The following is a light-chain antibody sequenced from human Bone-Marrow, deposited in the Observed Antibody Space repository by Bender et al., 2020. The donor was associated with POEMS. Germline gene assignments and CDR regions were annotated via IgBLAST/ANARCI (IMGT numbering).Light chain of an antibody. CDR2: DRD. Sequence: QSVLTQPPSVSAAPGQKVTISCSVSSSNIGDNYVSWYRQLPGAAPQLLIYDRDKRPSGIPDRFSGSKSGTSATLGITGRQAGEEVDYYCQSYDSSLSALYVFGTGTKVTVL. J-gene: IGLJ1*01. CDR1: SSNIGDNY. CDR3: QSYDSSLSALYV. V-gene: IGLV1-51*01.